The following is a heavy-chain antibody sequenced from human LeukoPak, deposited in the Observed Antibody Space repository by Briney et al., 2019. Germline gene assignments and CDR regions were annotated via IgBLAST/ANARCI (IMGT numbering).Heavy chain of an antibody. Sequence: PGGSLRLSCAASGMIFTNYWLSWVRQAPGKGLEWVANIKQDGIDKFYADSVKGRFTISRDDAKNSLYLQMNSLRAEDTAVYYCARDPPLTIFGVATRLDYWGQGTLVTVSS. V-gene: IGHV3-7*01. D-gene: IGHD3-3*01. CDR1: GMIFTNYW. CDR3: ARDPPLTIFGVATRLDY. J-gene: IGHJ4*02. CDR2: IKQDGIDK.